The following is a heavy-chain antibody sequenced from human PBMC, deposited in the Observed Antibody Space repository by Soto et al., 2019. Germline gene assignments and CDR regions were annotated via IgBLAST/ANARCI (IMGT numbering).Heavy chain of an antibody. J-gene: IGHJ3*02. V-gene: IGHV3-48*02. CDR3: ARDRPPFRGVIGAFDI. CDR1: GFTFSYYS. Sequence: GSLRLSCAASGFTFSYYSMNWVRQAPGKGLEWVSYISSSSNTIYYTDSVKGRFTISRDNAKNSLYLQMNSLRDEDTAVYYCARDRPPFRGVIGAFDIWGQGTMVTVSS. CDR2: ISSSSNTI. D-gene: IGHD3-16*02.